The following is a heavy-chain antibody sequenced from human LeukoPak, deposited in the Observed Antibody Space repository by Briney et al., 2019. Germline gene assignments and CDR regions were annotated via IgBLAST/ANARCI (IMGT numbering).Heavy chain of an antibody. CDR2: IYYSGST. J-gene: IGHJ5*02. D-gene: IGHD2-15*01. CDR3: ARDRGGGGWFDP. Sequence: SETLSLTCTVSGGSISSGGYYWSWIRQHPGKGLEWIGYIYYSGSTYYNPSLKSRVTISVDTSKNQFSLKLSSVTAAGTAVYYCARDRGGGGWFDPWGQGTLVTVSS. CDR1: GGSISSGGYY. V-gene: IGHV4-31*03.